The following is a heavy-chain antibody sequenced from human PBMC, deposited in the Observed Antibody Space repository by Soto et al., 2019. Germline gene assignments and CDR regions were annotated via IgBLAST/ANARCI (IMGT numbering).Heavy chain of an antibody. Sequence: PGGSLRLSCAAFGFSFSNYEMNWVRQAPGKGLEWVAYISSGGDTIHYADSVRGRFTVSRDNARNSLSLQMNTLRVEDTALYYCARDRAAGGYWGQGTLVTVSS. CDR2: ISSGGDTI. D-gene: IGHD6-13*01. CDR3: ARDRAAGGY. V-gene: IGHV3-48*03. J-gene: IGHJ4*02. CDR1: GFSFSNYE.